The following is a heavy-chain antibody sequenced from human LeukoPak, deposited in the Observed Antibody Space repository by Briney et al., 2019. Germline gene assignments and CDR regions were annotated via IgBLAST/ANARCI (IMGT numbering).Heavy chain of an antibody. CDR1: GFTFSSYS. CDR3: ARDHYDSSGYELDY. D-gene: IGHD3-22*01. CDR2: ISSSSSYI. Sequence: PGGSLRLSCAASGFTFSSYSMNWVRQVPGKGLEWVSSISSSSSYIYYADSVKGRFTISRDNAKNSLYLQMNSLRAEDTAVYYCARDHYDSSGYELDYWGQGTLVTVSS. J-gene: IGHJ4*02. V-gene: IGHV3-21*01.